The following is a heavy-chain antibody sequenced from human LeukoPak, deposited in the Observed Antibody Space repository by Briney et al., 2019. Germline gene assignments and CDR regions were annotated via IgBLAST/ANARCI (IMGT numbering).Heavy chain of an antibody. Sequence: ASVKVSCKASGYTFTSYYMHWVRQAPGQGLEWMGIINPSGGSTSYAQKFQGRVAMTTDTSTSTAYMELRSLRSDDTAVYYCAREMSKGAFDIWGQGTMVTVSS. J-gene: IGHJ3*02. CDR1: GYTFTSYY. CDR2: INPSGGST. CDR3: AREMSKGAFDI. V-gene: IGHV1-46*01.